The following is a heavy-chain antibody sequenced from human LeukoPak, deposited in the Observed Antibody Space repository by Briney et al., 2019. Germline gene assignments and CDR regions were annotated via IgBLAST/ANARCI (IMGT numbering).Heavy chain of an antibody. J-gene: IGHJ4*02. Sequence: GGSLRLSCAASGFTFSSYGMHWVRQAPGKGLEWVAVISYDGSNKYYADSVKGRFTISRDNSKNTLYLQMNSLRAEDTAVYYCAKEEWELLRRGSLVDYWGQGTLVTVSS. CDR2: ISYDGSNK. V-gene: IGHV3-30*18. D-gene: IGHD1-26*01. CDR3: AKEEWELLRRGSLVDY. CDR1: GFTFSSYG.